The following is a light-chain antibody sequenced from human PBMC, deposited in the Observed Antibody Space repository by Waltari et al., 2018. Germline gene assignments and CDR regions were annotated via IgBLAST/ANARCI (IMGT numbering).Light chain of an antibody. V-gene: IGKV1-27*01. Sequence: DIQMTQSPSSLSASVGDRVTITCRASQGITNVAWYQQKPGKVPKLLIFAASTLQSGVPSRFGGSGSGTDFTLTISSLQPEDVATYYCQNYNSAPLCFGGGTRVEIK. CDR2: AAS. CDR1: QGITN. CDR3: QNYNSAPLC. J-gene: IGKJ4*01.